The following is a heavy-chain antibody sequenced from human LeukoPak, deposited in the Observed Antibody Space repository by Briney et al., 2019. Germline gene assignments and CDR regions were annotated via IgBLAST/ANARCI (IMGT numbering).Heavy chain of an antibody. CDR3: AREYPRGAAAPDY. J-gene: IGHJ4*02. CDR2: ISSSSSYI. D-gene: IGHD6-13*01. V-gene: IGHV3-21*01. CDR1: GFIFSSYS. Sequence: GGSLRLSCAACGFIFSSYSMNWVRQAPGKGLEGVSSISSSSSYIHYADSVKGRFTISRDNAKNSLYLQMNSLRAEDTAVYHCAREYPRGAAAPDYWGQGTLVTVSS.